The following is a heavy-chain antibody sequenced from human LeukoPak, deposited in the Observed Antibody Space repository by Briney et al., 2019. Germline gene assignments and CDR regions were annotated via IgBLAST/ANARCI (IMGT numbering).Heavy chain of an antibody. D-gene: IGHD1-26*01. J-gene: IGHJ4*02. CDR2: IYHTGST. Sequence: SETLSLTCSVSGGPITEYYWSWIRQPPGKGLEWIGYIYHTGSTNYSPSLKSRLTMSVDAPRNQFSLKLVSVTAADTGVYYCARDRGTTGYYYLDSWGQGILVTVSS. CDR3: ARDRGTTGYYYLDS. V-gene: IGHV4-59*01. CDR1: GGPITEYY.